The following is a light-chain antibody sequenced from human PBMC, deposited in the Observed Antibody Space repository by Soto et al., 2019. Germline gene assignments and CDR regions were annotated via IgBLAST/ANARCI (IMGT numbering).Light chain of an antibody. J-gene: IGKJ3*01. CDR2: EAS. CDR1: QSVGGY. V-gene: IGKV3-11*01. Sequence: EILLTQSPATLSLSPGERATLSCRASQSVGGYLAWYQQKPGQAPRLLVYEASKRATGIPARFSGSGSGTDFTLTISSIETEDFAIYYCQQRSHWLFTFGPGTRVDNK. CDR3: QQRSHWLFT.